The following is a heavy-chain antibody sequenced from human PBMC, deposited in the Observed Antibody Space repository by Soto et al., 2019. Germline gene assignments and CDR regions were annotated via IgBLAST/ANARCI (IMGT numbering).Heavy chain of an antibody. Sequence: GSLRLSCAASGFTFSDYYMSWIRQAPGKGLEWVSYISSSSSYTNYADSVKGRFTISRDNAKNSLYLQMNSLGAEDTAVYYCARASSRRYYFDYWGQGTLVTVSS. V-gene: IGHV3-11*06. J-gene: IGHJ4*02. CDR3: ARASSRRYYFDY. CDR1: GFTFSDYY. CDR2: ISSSSSYT.